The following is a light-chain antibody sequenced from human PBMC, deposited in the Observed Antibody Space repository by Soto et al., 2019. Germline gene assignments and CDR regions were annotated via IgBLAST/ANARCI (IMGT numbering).Light chain of an antibody. V-gene: IGKV1-39*01. CDR3: QQSYSSPPT. CDR1: QDIRDD. Sequence: IQMTQSPSSLSASIGDRVTITCRASQDIRDDLGWYQQKPGKAPNLLIYAASSLQSGVPSRFSGSRSGPDFTLTISSLQPEDFATYYCQQSYSSPPTFGQGTKV. J-gene: IGKJ1*01. CDR2: AAS.